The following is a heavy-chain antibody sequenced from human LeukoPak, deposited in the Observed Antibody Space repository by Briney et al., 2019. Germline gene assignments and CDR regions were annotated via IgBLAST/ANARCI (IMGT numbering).Heavy chain of an antibody. Sequence: ASVKVSCKASGYTFTSNGISWVRQAPGQGLEWMGWISAYNSNTNYAQKLQGRVTMTTDTSTSTAYMELRSLRADDTAVYYCARDPLDFGTSAAEYFQHWGQGTLVTVSS. V-gene: IGHV1-18*01. CDR2: ISAYNSNT. CDR3: ARDPLDFGTSAAEYFQH. J-gene: IGHJ1*01. D-gene: IGHD1-1*01. CDR1: GYTFTSNG.